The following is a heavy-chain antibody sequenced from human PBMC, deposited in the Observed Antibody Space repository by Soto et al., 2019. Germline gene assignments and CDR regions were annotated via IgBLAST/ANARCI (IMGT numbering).Heavy chain of an antibody. V-gene: IGHV4-4*02. D-gene: IGHD6-19*01. CDR3: ARSFGWYAIDH. CDR2: IHHSGST. Sequence: QMQLQESGPGLVKPSETLSLTCAVSSASIITEQRWTWVRQPPGKGLEWIGEIHHSGSTNNNPSSRSRVTMSVDKSKNPFSLNLNSVTAADTAVYYCARSFGWYAIDHWGQGTLVIVSS. CDR1: SASIITEQR. J-gene: IGHJ4*02.